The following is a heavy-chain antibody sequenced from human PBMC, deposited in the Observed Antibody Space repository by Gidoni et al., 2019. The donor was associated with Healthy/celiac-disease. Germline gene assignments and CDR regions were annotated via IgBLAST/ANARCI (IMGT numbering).Heavy chain of an antibody. V-gene: IGHV1-69*01. Sequence: QVQLVQSGAEVKKPGSSVKVSCKASGGTFSSYAISWVRQAPGQGLEWMGGIIPIFGTANYAQKFQGRVTITADESTSTAYMELSSLRSEDTAVYYCARVLAARPVNYYYYGMDVWGQGTTVTVSS. CDR3: ARVLAARPVNYYYYGMDV. D-gene: IGHD6-6*01. CDR1: GGTFSSYA. J-gene: IGHJ6*02. CDR2: IIPIFGTA.